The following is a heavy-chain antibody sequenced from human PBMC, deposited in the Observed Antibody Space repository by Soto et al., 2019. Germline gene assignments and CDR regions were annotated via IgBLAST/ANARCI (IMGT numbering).Heavy chain of an antibody. Sequence: QVQLVESGGGLVEPGGSLRLSCAASGFTFSDYYMTWIRQAPGKGLEWISYISNAGGATSYADSVKGRFTVSRDNAKHSLVRQMDNLSAEDSAVYYCARRGSTVTSAYWGQGTLVTVSS. V-gene: IGHV3-11*01. D-gene: IGHD4-4*01. CDR2: ISNAGGAT. J-gene: IGHJ4*02. CDR3: ARRGSTVTSAY. CDR1: GFTFSDYY.